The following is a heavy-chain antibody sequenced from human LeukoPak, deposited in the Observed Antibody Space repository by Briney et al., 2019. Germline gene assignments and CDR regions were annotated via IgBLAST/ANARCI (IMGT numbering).Heavy chain of an antibody. J-gene: IGHJ4*02. V-gene: IGHV1-18*01. Sequence: ASVKVSCKASGYTFTTHDLTWVRQAPGQGLEWMGWISAYNGNTNYAQKLQGRVTMTTDTSTSTAYMELRSLRSDDTAVYYCARANYYDSSGPDYWGQGTLVTVSS. D-gene: IGHD3-22*01. CDR3: ARANYYDSSGPDY. CDR1: GYTFTTHD. CDR2: ISAYNGNT.